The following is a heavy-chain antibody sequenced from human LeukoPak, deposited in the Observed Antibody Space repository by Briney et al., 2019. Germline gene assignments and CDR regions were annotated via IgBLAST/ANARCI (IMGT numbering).Heavy chain of an antibody. CDR1: EFTFSSNG. CDR3: AKDVRWSFDF. J-gene: IGHJ4*02. CDR2: IGGSGGNI. V-gene: IGHV3-23*01. Sequence: GGSLRLSCAASEFTFSSNGMSWVRQAPGKGLEWVSVIGGSGGNIHYADSVKGRFTISRDNSKNTVYLQMNSLRAEDTATYYCAKDVRWSFDFWGQGTLVTVSS. D-gene: IGHD4-23*01.